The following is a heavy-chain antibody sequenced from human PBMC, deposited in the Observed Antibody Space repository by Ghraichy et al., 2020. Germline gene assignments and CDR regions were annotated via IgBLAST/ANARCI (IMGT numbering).Heavy chain of an antibody. CDR3: ARGYGSGRNWFDP. CDR1: EFIFSTYN. CDR2: ISSSSSTI. D-gene: IGHD3-10*01. Sequence: GGSLRLSCAASEFIFSTYNMNWVRQAPGRGLEWVSYISSSSSTINYADSVKGRFTISRDNAKNSLYLQMNSLRAEDTAVYYCARGYGSGRNWFDPWGQGTLVTVSS. V-gene: IGHV3-48*01. J-gene: IGHJ5*02.